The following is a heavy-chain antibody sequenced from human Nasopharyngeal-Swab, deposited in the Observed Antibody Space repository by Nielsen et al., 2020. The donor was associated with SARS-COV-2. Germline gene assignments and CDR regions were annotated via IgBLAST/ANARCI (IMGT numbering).Heavy chain of an antibody. J-gene: IGHJ4*02. V-gene: IGHV3-21*01. D-gene: IGHD1-26*01. CDR2: ISSSSSYI. Sequence: GGSLRLSCAASGFTFSSYSMNWVRQAPGKGLEWVSSISSSSSYIYYADSVKGRFTISRDNAKNSLYLQMNSLRAEDTAVYYCASGSGSPKGAGYRGQGTLVTVSS. CDR1: GFTFSSYS. CDR3: ASGSGSPKGAGY.